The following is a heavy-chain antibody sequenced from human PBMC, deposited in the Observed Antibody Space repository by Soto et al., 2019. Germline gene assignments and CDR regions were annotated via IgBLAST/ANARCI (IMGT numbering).Heavy chain of an antibody. CDR1: GFTFSSYV. J-gene: IGHJ4*02. Sequence: EVQLLESGGGLVQPGGSLRLSCAASGFTFSSYVMSWVRQAPGKGLEWVSGISGSGGSTYYADSVKGRFTISRDNSKNTLYLQMNSLRAEDTAVYYCARGHYDSSGYYYCAGLYWGQGTLVTVSS. CDR3: ARGHYDSSGYYYCAGLY. CDR2: ISGSGGST. V-gene: IGHV3-23*01. D-gene: IGHD3-22*01.